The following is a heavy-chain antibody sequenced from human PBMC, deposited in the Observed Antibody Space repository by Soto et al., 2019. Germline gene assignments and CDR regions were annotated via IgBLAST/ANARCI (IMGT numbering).Heavy chain of an antibody. D-gene: IGHD3-10*01. V-gene: IGHV3-7*01. Sequence: GGSLRLSCAASGFTFSSYWMSWVRQAPGKGLEWVANIKQDGSEKYYVGSVKGRFTISRDNAKNSLYLQMNSLRAEDTAVYYCARSSSELWFGEYSGDFDYWGQGTLVTVSS. J-gene: IGHJ4*02. CDR3: ARSSSELWFGEYSGDFDY. CDR1: GFTFSSYW. CDR2: IKQDGSEK.